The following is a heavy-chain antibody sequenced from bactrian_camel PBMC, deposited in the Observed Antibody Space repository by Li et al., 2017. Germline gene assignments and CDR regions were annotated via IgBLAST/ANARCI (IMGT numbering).Heavy chain of an antibody. CDR3: AADGVGLSAESYKS. J-gene: IGHJ4*01. Sequence: VQLVESGGGSVQAGGSLRLSCAASGDTAIGNCMGWFRQPLGKEREGIATLLDNSGDSRLTYATTYDDSVKGRFTISKDNAKNTLYLQMNSLRPEDTAMYYCAADGVGLSAESYKSWGQGTQVTVS. D-gene: IGHD5*01. CDR1: GDTAIGNC. V-gene: IGHV3S42*01. CDR2: LLDNSGDSRLTYAT.